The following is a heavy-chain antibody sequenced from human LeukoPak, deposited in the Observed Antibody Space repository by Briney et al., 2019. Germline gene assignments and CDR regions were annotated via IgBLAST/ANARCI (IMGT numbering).Heavy chain of an antibody. CDR1: GFTFSSYW. CDR2: IKQDGSEK. D-gene: IGHD6-19*01. J-gene: IGHJ4*02. Sequence: PGGSLRLSCAASGFTFSSYWMHWVRQAPGKGLVWVANIKQDGSEKNYEDSVKGRFTISRDNAKNSLYLQMNNLRAEDTAVYYCARERSGWYERWLDYWGQGTLVTVSS. CDR3: ARERSGWYERWLDY. V-gene: IGHV3-7*01.